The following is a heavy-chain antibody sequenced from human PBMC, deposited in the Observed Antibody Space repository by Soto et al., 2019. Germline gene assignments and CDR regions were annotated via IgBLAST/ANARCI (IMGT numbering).Heavy chain of an antibody. CDR1: GYTFTDYS. V-gene: IGHV1-18*04. Sequence: QVHLVQSGAEVKTPGASVKVSCKTSGYTFTDYSMNWVRQAPGQRLEWMGWINTHNGHTQYSPRFDDRVTMTTTPSTITACMELKGLRSDDTSVYYCARTDTWAYWGQGTLVTVSS. J-gene: IGHJ4*02. D-gene: IGHD5-18*01. CDR2: INTHNGHT. CDR3: ARTDTWAY.